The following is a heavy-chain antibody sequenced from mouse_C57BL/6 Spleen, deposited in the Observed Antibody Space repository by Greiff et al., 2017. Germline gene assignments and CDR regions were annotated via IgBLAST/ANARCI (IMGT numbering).Heavy chain of an antibody. D-gene: IGHD2-2*01. J-gene: IGHJ4*01. CDR1: GYTFTSYW. V-gene: IGHV1-72*01. CDR2: IDPNSGGT. Sequence: QVQLKQPGAELVKPGASVKLSCKASGYTFTSYWMHWVKQRPGRGLEWIGRIDPNSGGTKYNEKFKSKATLTVDKPSSTAYMQLSSLTSEDSAVYYCARGYDGGYYAMDYWGQGTSGTVSS. CDR3: ARGYDGGYYAMDY.